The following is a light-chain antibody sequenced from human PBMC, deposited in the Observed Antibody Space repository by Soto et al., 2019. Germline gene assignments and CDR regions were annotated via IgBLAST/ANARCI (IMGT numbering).Light chain of an antibody. CDR2: GAS. CDR1: QSVSSSY. V-gene: IGKV3-20*01. CDR3: QQYGSSPST. J-gene: IGKJ3*01. Sequence: EIVLTQSPGTLSLSPGERATLSCRASQSVSSSYLAWYQQKPGQAPRILIYGASRRATGIPDRFSGSGSGTDFTLTISRLEPEDFAVYYCQQYGSSPSTFGPGTKVDIK.